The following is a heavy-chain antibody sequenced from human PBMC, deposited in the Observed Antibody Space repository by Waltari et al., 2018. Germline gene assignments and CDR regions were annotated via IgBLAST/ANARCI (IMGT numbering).Heavy chain of an antibody. CDR2: VRGDGKI. D-gene: IGHD2-15*01. Sequence: QLQLPESGPGLVKTSGTLFLTFDVSRDSMRTTDRWSWVRQSPQRGLEWLGQVRGDGKINYNPSFASRVIISLDTSKNQFSLKVNFATAADTAMYYCARDRGRGLYLDTWGPGTLVTVSP. V-gene: IGHV4-4*02. J-gene: IGHJ4*02. CDR3: ARDRGRGLYLDT. CDR1: RDSMRTTDR.